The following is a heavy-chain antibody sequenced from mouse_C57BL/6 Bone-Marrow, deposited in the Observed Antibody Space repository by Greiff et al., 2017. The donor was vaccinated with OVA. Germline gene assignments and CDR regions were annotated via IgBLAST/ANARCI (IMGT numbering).Heavy chain of an antibody. J-gene: IGHJ2*01. V-gene: IGHV1-82*01. CDR3: ARDEDGGCVSYFDY. D-gene: IGHD1-1*02. CDR1: GYAFSSYW. Sequence: QVQLLESGPELVKPGASVKISCKASGYAFSSYWMNWVQQTPGKGLEWIGWIYPGGGDTNYTGTFKGKATLTADKSSSTAYMQLSSLTSEDSAGYVGARDEDGGCVSYFDYGGQGTTLTVSS. CDR2: IYPGGGDT.